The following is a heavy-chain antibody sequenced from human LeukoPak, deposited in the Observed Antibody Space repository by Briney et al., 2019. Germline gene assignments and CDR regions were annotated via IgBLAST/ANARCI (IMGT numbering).Heavy chain of an antibody. CDR1: GGSISSGGYY. V-gene: IGHV4-30-2*01. D-gene: IGHD3-22*01. CDR3: ARDEQTYYYDSSGYYDY. J-gene: IGHJ4*02. Sequence: SQTLSLTCTVSGGSISSGGYYWSWIRQPPGKGLEWIGYIYHSGSTYYNPSLKSRVTISVDTSKNQFSLKLSSVTAADTAVYYCARDEQTYYYDSSGYYDYWGQGTLVTVSS. CDR2: IYHSGST.